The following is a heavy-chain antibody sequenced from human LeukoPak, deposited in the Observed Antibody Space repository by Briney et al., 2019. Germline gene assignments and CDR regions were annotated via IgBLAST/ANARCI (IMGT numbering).Heavy chain of an antibody. CDR1: GHTFTGYY. Sequence: ASVNVSCKASGHTFTGYYMHWVRQAPGKGLEYVAGISSNGDNTDFADSAKGRFTISRDNSKSTLFLQMNSLRAEDTAVYFCTRDSALLGVAFDLWGQGTVVTVSS. CDR2: ISSNGDNT. V-gene: IGHV3-64D*06. J-gene: IGHJ3*01. CDR3: TRDSALLGVAFDL. D-gene: IGHD2-15*01.